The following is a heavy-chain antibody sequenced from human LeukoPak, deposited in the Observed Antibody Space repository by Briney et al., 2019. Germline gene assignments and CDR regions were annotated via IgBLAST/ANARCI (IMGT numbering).Heavy chain of an antibody. CDR1: GGSISSYY. D-gene: IGHD3-22*01. CDR2: IYTSGST. Sequence: PSETLSLTCTVSGGSISSYYWSWIRQPAGKGLEWIGRIYTSGSTNYNLSLKSRVTMSVDTSKNQFSLKLSSVTAADTAVYYCARDLGYYDSSGIAFDIWGQGTMVTVSS. J-gene: IGHJ3*02. CDR3: ARDLGYYDSSGIAFDI. V-gene: IGHV4-4*07.